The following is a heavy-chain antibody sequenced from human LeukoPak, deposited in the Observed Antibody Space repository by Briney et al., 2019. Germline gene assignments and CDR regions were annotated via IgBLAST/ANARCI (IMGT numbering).Heavy chain of an antibody. CDR2: ISNDARNK. Sequence: GGSLRLSCAASGFTFSSYSMHWVRQAPGKGLEWVAFISNDARNKNYADSVQGRFTISRDNSQNTLYLQMNSLRAEDRAVYYCVRDDRGYSGYHFDYWGQGTLVTVSS. J-gene: IGHJ4*02. CDR1: GFTFSSYS. V-gene: IGHV3-30*04. D-gene: IGHD5-12*01. CDR3: VRDDRGYSGYHFDY.